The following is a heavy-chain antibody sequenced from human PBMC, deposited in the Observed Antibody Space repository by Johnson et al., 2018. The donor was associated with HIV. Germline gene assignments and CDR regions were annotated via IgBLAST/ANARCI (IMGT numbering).Heavy chain of an antibody. CDR2: ISYDGSNK. CDR1: GFTVSRNY. D-gene: IGHD2-15*01. J-gene: IGHJ3*02. V-gene: IGHV3-30-3*01. CDR3: TRVSSTSWALDI. Sequence: QVQLVESGGGLVQPGGSLRLSCAASGFTVSRNYMSWVRQAPGKGLEWVAVISYDGSNKYYADSVKGRFTISRDNSKNTLYLQMNSLRAEDTAVYYCTRVSSTSWALDIWGQGTLVTVSS.